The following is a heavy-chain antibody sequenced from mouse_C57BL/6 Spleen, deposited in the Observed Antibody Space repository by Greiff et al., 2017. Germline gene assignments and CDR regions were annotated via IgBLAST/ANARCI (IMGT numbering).Heavy chain of an antibody. Sequence: EVMLVESGGGLVKPGGSLKLSCAASGFTFSSYAMSWVRQTPEKRLEWVATISDGGSYTYYPDNVKGRFTISRDNAKNNLYLQMSHLKSEDTAMYYCARRGGHLRYFDVWGTGTTVTVSS. CDR3: ARRGGHLRYFDV. CDR1: GFTFSSYA. V-gene: IGHV5-4*03. J-gene: IGHJ1*03. CDR2: ISDGGSYT.